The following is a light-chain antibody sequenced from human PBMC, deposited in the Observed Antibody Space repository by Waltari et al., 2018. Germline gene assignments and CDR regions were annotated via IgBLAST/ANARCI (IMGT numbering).Light chain of an antibody. CDR3: SSYRNSALDVI. V-gene: IGLV2-14*03. Sequence: QFALTQPASVYGSPAQSITLYCTGTSSDGGGYNYVSWYQQHHGSAPELMIYDVSNRPSGVSNRFSGSKSGNTASLTISGLQAEDEADYYCSSYRNSALDVIFGGGTKLTVL. CDR1: SSDGGGYNY. J-gene: IGLJ2*01. CDR2: DVS.